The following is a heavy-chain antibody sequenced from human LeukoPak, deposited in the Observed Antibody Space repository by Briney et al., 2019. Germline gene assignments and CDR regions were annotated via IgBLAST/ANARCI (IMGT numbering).Heavy chain of an antibody. V-gene: IGHV3-30*02. Sequence: GGSLRLSCAASGFTFSSYGMHWVRQAPGKGLEWVAFIRYDGSNKYYADSVKGRFTISRDNSKNTLYLQMNSLRAEDTAVYYCVKDHLYYFDYWGQGTLVTVSS. CDR3: VKDHLYYFDY. CDR2: IRYDGSNK. CDR1: GFTFSSYG. J-gene: IGHJ4*02.